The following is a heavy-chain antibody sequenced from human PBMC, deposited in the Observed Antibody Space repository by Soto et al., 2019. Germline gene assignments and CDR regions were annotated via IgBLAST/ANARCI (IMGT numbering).Heavy chain of an antibody. V-gene: IGHV1-69*06. D-gene: IGHD5-18*01. CDR1: GGTFSSYA. CDR3: ARELNHDVDTAMVYYYYSGMDV. Sequence: QVQLVQSGAEVKKPGSSVKVSCKASGGTFSSYAISWVRQAPGQGLEWMGGIIPIFGTANYAQKFQGRVTITADKSTSTAYMELSSLRSEATAVYYCARELNHDVDTAMVYYYYSGMDVWCQGTTVTVSS. J-gene: IGHJ6*02. CDR2: IIPIFGTA.